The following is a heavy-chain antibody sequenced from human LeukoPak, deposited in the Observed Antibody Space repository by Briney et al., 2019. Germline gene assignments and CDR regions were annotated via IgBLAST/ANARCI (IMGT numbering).Heavy chain of an antibody. D-gene: IGHD5-24*01. CDR2: IYNSGST. Sequence: GLEWIGYIYNSGSTIYNPSLKSRVTVSADTSKNQFSLKLSSVTAADTAVYYCVRDRELTYWGQGTLVTVSS. CDR3: VRDRELTY. J-gene: IGHJ4*02. V-gene: IGHV4-59*01.